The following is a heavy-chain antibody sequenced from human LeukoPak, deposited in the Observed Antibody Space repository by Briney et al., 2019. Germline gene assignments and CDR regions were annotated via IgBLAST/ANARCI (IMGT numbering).Heavy chain of an antibody. CDR3: ARVSPIVLMVYANRPDY. D-gene: IGHD2-8*01. J-gene: IGHJ4*02. Sequence: ASVKVSCKASGYTFTSYGISWVRQAPGQGLEWMGWISAYNGNTNYAQKLQGRVTMTTDTSTSTAYMELSRLRSDDTAVYYCARVSPIVLMVYANRPDYWGQGTLVTVSS. CDR2: ISAYNGNT. V-gene: IGHV1-18*01. CDR1: GYTFTSYG.